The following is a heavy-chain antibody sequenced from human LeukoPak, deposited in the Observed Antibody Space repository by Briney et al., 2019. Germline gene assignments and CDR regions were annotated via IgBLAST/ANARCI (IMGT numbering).Heavy chain of an antibody. V-gene: IGHV4-59*08. CDR1: GGSISSYY. CDR3: ARLAKGGYYDSSGYYPPRSAFDI. J-gene: IGHJ3*02. D-gene: IGHD3-22*01. CDR2: IYYSGST. Sequence: SETLSLTCTVSGGSISSYYWSWIRQPPGEGLEWIGYIYYSGSTNYNPSLKSRVTISVDTSKNQFSLKLSSVTAADTAVYYCARLAKGGYYDSSGYYPPRSAFDIWGQGTMVTVSS.